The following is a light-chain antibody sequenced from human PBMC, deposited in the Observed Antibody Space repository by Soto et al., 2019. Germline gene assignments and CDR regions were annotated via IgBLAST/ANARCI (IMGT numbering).Light chain of an antibody. CDR2: DVY. CDR3: SSYTTSSSYV. CDR1: SSDVGGYNY. J-gene: IGLJ1*01. V-gene: IGLV2-14*01. Sequence: QSVLTQPASVSGSPGQSITISCTGTSSDVGGYNYVSWYQQHPGKAPKLLIFDVYSRPSGISNRFSGSKSGNTASLTISGLQAEVEADYYCSSYTTSSSYVFGAGTKVTVL.